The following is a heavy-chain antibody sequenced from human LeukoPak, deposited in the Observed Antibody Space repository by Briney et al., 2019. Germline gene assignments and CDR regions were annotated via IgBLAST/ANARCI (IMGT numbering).Heavy chain of an antibody. CDR1: GYTFTSYG. CDR2: ISAYNGNT. CDR3: AREGTYYYDSSGSNFDY. V-gene: IGHV1-18*01. D-gene: IGHD3-22*01. J-gene: IGHJ4*02. Sequence: ASVKVSCKASGYTFTSYGISWVRQAPGQGLEWMGRISAYNGNTNYAQKVQGRVTMTTDTSTSTAYMELRSLRSDDTAVYYCAREGTYYYDSSGSNFDYWGQGTLVTVSS.